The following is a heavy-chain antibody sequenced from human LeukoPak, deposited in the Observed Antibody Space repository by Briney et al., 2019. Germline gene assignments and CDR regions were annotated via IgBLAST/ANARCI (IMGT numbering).Heavy chain of an antibody. J-gene: IGHJ4*02. D-gene: IGHD1-26*01. CDR3: ARDGPGPRGSYDY. CDR1: GFTFSTYA. V-gene: IGHV3-30-3*01. Sequence: GGSLKLSCAASGFTFSTYAMHWVRQAPGKGLEWVAVISNDGTRQYYADSMKGRFTISRDNSKDTLYLQLNSLRPEDTAVYYCARDGPGPRGSYDYWGQGTLVTVSS. CDR2: ISNDGTRQ.